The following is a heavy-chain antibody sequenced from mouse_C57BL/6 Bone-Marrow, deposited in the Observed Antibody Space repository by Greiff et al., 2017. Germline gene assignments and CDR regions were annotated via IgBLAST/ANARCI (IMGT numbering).Heavy chain of an antibody. J-gene: IGHJ2*01. CDR1: GYTFTSYW. D-gene: IGHD2-10*02. Sequence: VQLQQPGAELVKPGASVKLSCKASGYTFTSYWMHWVKQRPGQGLEWIGMIHPNSGSTNYNEKFKSKATLTVDKSSSTAYMQLSSLTSEDSAVYYCARRGYGNYEGYFDYWDQGTTLTVSS. CDR3: ARRGYGNYEGYFDY. CDR2: IHPNSGST. V-gene: IGHV1-64*01.